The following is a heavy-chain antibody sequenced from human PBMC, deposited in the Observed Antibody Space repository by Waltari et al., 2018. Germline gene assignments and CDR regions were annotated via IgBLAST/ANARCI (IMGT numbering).Heavy chain of an antibody. CDR2: IYYSGST. Sequence: QVQLQESGPGLVKPSETLSLTCTVSGGSISSYYWSWLRQPPGKGLEWIGYIYYSGSTNDNPALKSRVTISVDTSKNQCSLKLSSVSAADTAVYYGARAWGNYDYDRSGPPEAFDIWGQGTMVTISS. J-gene: IGHJ3*02. CDR3: ARAWGNYDYDRSGPPEAFDI. V-gene: IGHV4-59*01. D-gene: IGHD3-22*01. CDR1: GGSISSYY.